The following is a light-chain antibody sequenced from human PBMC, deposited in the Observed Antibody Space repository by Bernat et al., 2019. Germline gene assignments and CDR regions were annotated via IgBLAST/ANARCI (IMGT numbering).Light chain of an antibody. CDR3: SSWTTSNVYV. J-gene: IGLJ1*01. Sequence: QSALTQPASVSGSPGQSITISCTGTSSDVGGYTYVSWYQQDPGKVPKLLISDVSDRPSGVSNRFSGTKSGNTASLTISGLQAEDEADYYWSSWTTSNVYVFGTGTKVTGL. V-gene: IGLV2-14*03. CDR2: DVS. CDR1: SSDVGGYTY.